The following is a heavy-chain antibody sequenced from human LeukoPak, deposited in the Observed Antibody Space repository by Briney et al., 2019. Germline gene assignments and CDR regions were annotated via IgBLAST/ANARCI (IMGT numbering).Heavy chain of an antibody. CDR1: GGPISSKSFF. CDR2: IYYSGTT. Sequence: SETLSLTCSVSGGPISSKSFFWGWVRQPPGEGLEWIGSIYYSGTTYYNPSLKSRVTISVDTSKNQFSLKLSSVTAADSAVYYCARENNHLTWFDPWGQGTPVTVSS. V-gene: IGHV4-39*01. CDR3: ARENNHLTWFDP. J-gene: IGHJ5*02. D-gene: IGHD1-14*01.